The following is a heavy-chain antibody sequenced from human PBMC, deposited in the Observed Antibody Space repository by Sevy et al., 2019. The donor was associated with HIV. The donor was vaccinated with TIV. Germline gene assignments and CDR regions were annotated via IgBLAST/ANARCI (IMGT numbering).Heavy chain of an antibody. J-gene: IGHJ4*02. CDR2: IRYDGSHK. D-gene: IGHD3-10*01. CDR1: GFTFRNYD. CDR3: AKDAPSGFDY. V-gene: IGHV3-30*02. Sequence: GGSLRLSCAASGFTFRNYDMHWVRQAPGKGLEWVSFIRYDGSHKSYAESVKGRFTISRDNSKNTLDLHMNSLRPEDTAVYFCAKDAPSGFDYWGQGALVTVSS.